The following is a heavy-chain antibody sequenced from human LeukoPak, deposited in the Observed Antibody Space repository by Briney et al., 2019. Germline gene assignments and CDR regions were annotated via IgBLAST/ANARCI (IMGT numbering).Heavy chain of an antibody. Sequence: SETLSLTCTVSSGSISSYSYYWGWIRQPPGKGLEWIGSIFYSGNTYYNPSLKSRVTISVDTFKNQFFLRLSSVTAADTAVYYCARDANRGSFDYWGQGTLVTVSS. V-gene: IGHV4-39*07. CDR1: SGSISSYSYY. CDR3: ARDANRGSFDY. D-gene: IGHD2/OR15-2a*01. CDR2: IFYSGNT. J-gene: IGHJ4*02.